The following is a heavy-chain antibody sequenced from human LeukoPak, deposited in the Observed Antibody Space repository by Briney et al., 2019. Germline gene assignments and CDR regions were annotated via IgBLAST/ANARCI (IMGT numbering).Heavy chain of an antibody. CDR2: IRGSGDT. V-gene: IGHV3-66*01. CDR1: GFRASDYY. D-gene: IGHD2-15*01. J-gene: IGHJ5*02. CDR3: ARDRAATQDWVEFDP. Sequence: GGSLRLSCAVSGFRASDYYMSWVRQAPGKGLVWVALIRGSGDTFYGDSVKGRFTISRDDSKNTVYLRMNSLRVEDTAVYFCARDRAATQDWVEFDPWGQGTLVTVSS.